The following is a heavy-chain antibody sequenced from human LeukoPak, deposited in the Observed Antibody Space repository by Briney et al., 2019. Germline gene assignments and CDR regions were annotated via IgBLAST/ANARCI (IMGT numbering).Heavy chain of an antibody. J-gene: IGHJ4*02. CDR1: GFTFSSYA. D-gene: IGHD2-2*02. V-gene: IGHV3-64*01. CDR2: ISSNGGST. CDR3: ARQYCSSTSCYTGGGFDY. Sequence: GGSLRLSCAASGFTFSSYAMHWVRQAPGKGLEYVSAISSNGGSTYYANSVKGRFTISRDNSKNTLYLQMGSLRAEDMAVYYCARQYCSSTSCYTGGGFDYWGQGALVTVSS.